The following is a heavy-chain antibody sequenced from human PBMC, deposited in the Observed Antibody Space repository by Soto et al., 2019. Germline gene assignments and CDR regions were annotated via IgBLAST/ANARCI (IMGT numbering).Heavy chain of an antibody. CDR2: IYYSGTT. Sequence: QVQLQESGPGLVKPSETLSLTCAVSGDSVSNDNYYWSWIRQPPGKGLEWIGYIYYSGTTNYNSYLKSRLSLSVDMLKNQFSLKLASVTAADTAVYFCARSQRGRTAFTFDYWGQGALVTVSS. D-gene: IGHD3-16*01. J-gene: IGHJ4*02. CDR1: GDSVSNDNYY. CDR3: ARSQRGRTAFTFDY. V-gene: IGHV4-61*01.